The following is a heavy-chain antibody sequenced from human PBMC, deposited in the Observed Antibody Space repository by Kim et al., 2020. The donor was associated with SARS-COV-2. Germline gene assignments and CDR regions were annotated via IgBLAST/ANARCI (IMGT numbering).Heavy chain of an antibody. J-gene: IGHJ6*02. CDR2: IKSRSSGETT. D-gene: IGHD4-17*01. CDR3: TTFYYTATTLNSYFYGLDV. CDR1: GFTFSYAW. V-gene: IGHV3-15*05. Sequence: GGSLRLSCAASGFTFSYAWMNWVRQAPGKGLEWVGRIKSRSSGETTDYTAPVKGRFTISRDDSENTLYLQMNNLKTEDTAVYFCTTFYYTATTLNSYFYGLDVGGQGTTVTVSS.